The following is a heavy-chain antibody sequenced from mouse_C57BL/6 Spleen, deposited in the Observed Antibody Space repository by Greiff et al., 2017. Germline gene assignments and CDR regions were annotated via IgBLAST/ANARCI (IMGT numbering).Heavy chain of an antibody. V-gene: IGHV1-18*01. Sequence: EVHLVESGPELVKPGASVKIPCKASGYTFTDYNMDWVKQSHGKSLEWIGDINPNNGGTIYNQKFKGKATLTVDKSSSTAYMELRSLTSEDTAVYYCARLKLDYYGVEGFAYWGQGTLVTVSA. CDR2: INPNNGGT. J-gene: IGHJ3*01. D-gene: IGHD1-2*01. CDR3: ARLKLDYYGVEGFAY. CDR1: GYTFTDYN.